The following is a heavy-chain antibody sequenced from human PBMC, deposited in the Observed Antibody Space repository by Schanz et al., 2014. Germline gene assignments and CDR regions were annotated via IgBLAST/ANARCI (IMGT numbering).Heavy chain of an antibody. CDR3: ARAQGGIRWYYGVSV. J-gene: IGHJ6*02. CDR2: ITTGGNT. Sequence: VQLLQSGGALVQPGGSLRLSCSASGFTFSTYAMSWARQTPGKGLVWVSSITTGGNTYYRDSVKGRFIVSRDNSMNTVYLQMNSLRRDDADVYNYARAQGGIRWYYGVSVWGQGTMVTVSS. CDR1: GFTFSTYA. V-gene: IGHV3-23*01. D-gene: IGHD1-20*01.